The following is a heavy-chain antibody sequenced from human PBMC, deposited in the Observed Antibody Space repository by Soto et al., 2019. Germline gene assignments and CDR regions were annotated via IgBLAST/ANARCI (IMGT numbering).Heavy chain of an antibody. D-gene: IGHD6-13*01. CDR3: ARGGIAAAGTDYYYYYGMDV. CDR1: GYTFTGYY. J-gene: IGHJ6*02. CDR2: INPNSGGT. V-gene: IGHV1-2*04. Sequence: GASVKVSCKASGYTFTGYYMQWVRQAPGQGLEWMGWINPNSGGTNYAQKFQGWVTMTRDTSISTAYMELSRLRSDDTAVYYCARGGIAAAGTDYYYYYGMDVWGQGTTVTVSS.